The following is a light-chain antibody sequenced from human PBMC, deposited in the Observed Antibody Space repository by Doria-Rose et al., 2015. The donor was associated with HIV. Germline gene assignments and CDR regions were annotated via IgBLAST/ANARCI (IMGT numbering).Light chain of an antibody. J-gene: IGKJ1*01. CDR3: HQYGTSWT. CDR2: DGS. Sequence: LSLSPGERATLSCRASQSFSSTYLAWYQQKPGQAPSLLIYDGSTRATGIPDRFSASGPGTDFTLTINRLEPEDFALYYCHQYGTSWTFGQGTKVEI. CDR1: QSFSSTY. V-gene: IGKV3-20*01.